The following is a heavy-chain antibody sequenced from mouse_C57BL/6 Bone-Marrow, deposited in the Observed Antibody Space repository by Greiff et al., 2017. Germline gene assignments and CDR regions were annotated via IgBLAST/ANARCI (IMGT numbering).Heavy chain of an antibody. Sequence: LKESGGGLVKPGGSLKLSCAASGFTFSSYAMSWVRQTPEKRLEWVATISDGGSYTYYPDNVKGRFTISRDNAKNNLYLQMSHLKSEDTAMYYCARVLNYYGSSYWYFDVWGTGTTVTVSS. CDR3: ARVLNYYGSSYWYFDV. CDR2: ISDGGSYT. D-gene: IGHD1-1*01. J-gene: IGHJ1*03. CDR1: GFTFSSYA. V-gene: IGHV5-4*01.